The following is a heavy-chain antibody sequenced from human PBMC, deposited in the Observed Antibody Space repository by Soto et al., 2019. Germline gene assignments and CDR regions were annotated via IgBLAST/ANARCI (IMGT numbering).Heavy chain of an antibody. CDR3: ARYFRGSGRYFFDY. CDR1: GFTFISSF. CDR2: INQDGGGT. Sequence: GGSLRLSCVASGFTFISSFMGWVRQAPGKGLEWVANINQDGGGTYYVDSVEGRFTISRDNAKDSLYLQMNSLRGVDTAVYYCARYFRGSGRYFFDYWGQGTLVTVSS. V-gene: IGHV3-7*03. D-gene: IGHD6-19*01. J-gene: IGHJ4*02.